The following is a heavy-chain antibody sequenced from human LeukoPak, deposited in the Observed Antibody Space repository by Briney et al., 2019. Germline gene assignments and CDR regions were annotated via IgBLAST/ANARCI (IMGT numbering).Heavy chain of an antibody. J-gene: IGHJ4*02. V-gene: IGHV4-59*12. CDR3: GRFGLKNWNYVDY. Sequence: SETLSLTCTVSGDSISNYYWSWVRQPPGKGLEYIGYIYNTGSTNYNPSLKSGVTISVDTSKKQFSLRVTSVTAADTAVYYCGRFGLKNWNYVDYWGQGTLVTVSS. CDR2: IYNTGST. CDR1: GDSISNYY. D-gene: IGHD3/OR15-3a*01.